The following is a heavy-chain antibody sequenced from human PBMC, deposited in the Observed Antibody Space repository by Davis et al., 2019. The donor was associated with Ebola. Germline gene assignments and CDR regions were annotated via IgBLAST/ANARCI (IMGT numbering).Heavy chain of an antibody. J-gene: IGHJ6*04. V-gene: IGHV1-2*06. CDR3: ARDRGVYDILRDGMDV. D-gene: IGHD3-9*01. CDR2: INPNSGGT. CDR1: EYTFTGYY. Sequence: ASVKVSCKASEYTFTGYYIQWVRQAPGQGLEWMGRINPNSGGTNYAQKFQGRVTMTRDTSIRTAYMELSRLRSDDTAVYYCARDRGVYDILRDGMDVWGKGTTVTVSS.